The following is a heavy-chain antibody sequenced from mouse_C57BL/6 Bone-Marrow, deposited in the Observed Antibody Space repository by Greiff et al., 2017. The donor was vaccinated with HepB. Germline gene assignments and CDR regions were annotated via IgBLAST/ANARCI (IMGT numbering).Heavy chain of an antibody. D-gene: IGHD1-1*01. CDR2: IYPGSGST. CDR1: GYTFPSYW. V-gene: IGHV1-55*01. Sequence: QVQLQQPGAELVKPGASVKMSCKASGYTFPSYWITWVRRRPGQGLGWIGDIYPGSGSTNYNEKFKSKATRTVDTSSSTAYMQLSSLTSEDSAVYYCARNYGSSYGVDYWGQGTSVTVSS. CDR3: ARNYGSSYGVDY. J-gene: IGHJ4*01.